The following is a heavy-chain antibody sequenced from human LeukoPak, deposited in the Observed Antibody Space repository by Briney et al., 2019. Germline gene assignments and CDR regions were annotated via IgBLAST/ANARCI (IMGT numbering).Heavy chain of an antibody. J-gene: IGHJ3*02. D-gene: IGHD3-22*01. CDR3: ARASSGYLAFDI. V-gene: IGHV4-30-2*01. CDR2: IYHSGST. Sequence: PSETLSLTCAVSGGSISSGGYSWSWIRQPPGKGLEWIGYIYHSGSTYYNPSLKSRVTISVDRSKNQFSLKLSSVTAADTAVYYRARASSGYLAFDIWGQGTMVTVSS. CDR1: GGSISSGGYS.